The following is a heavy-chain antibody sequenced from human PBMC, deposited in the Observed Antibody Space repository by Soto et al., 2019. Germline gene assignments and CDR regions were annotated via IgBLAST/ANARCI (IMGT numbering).Heavy chain of an antibody. CDR3: ARDHSSHYDSLLGEDY. V-gene: IGHV1-2*02. CDR2: INPNSGGT. CDR1: GYTFTGYY. J-gene: IGHJ4*02. D-gene: IGHD3-22*01. Sequence: QVQLVQYGAEVKKPGASVKVSCKASGYTFTGYYMHWVRQAPGQGLEWMGWINPNSGGTNYAQKFQGRVTMTRDTSISTAHMELSRLRSDDTAVYYCARDHSSHYDSLLGEDYWGQGTLVTVSS.